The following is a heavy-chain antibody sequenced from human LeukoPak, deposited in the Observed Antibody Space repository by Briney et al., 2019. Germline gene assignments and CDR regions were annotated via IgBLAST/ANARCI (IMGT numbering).Heavy chain of an antibody. CDR1: GGTFSSYA. CDR2: IIPIFGTA. J-gene: IGHJ6*02. CDR3: ASSGRYYYGSGTDKQLLYYYYYYGMDV. D-gene: IGHD3-10*01. Sequence: GASVKVSCKASGGTFSSYAISWVRQAPGQGLEWMGGIIPIFGTANYAQKFQGRVTITADESTSTAYMELSSLRSEDTAVYYCASSGRYYYGSGTDKQLLYYYYYYGMDVWGQGTTVTVSS. V-gene: IGHV1-69*13.